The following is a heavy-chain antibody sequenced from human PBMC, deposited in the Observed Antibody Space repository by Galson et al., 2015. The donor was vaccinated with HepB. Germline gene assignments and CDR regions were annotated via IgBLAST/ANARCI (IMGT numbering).Heavy chain of an antibody. CDR2: ISAYNGNT. CDR3: AREDYYDSSGYYYDY. CDR1: GSTFTSYG. D-gene: IGHD3-22*01. Sequence: SVKVSCKASGSTFTSYGISWVRQAPGQGLEWMGWISAYNGNTNYAQKLQGRVTMTTDTSTSTAYMELRSLRSDDTAVYYCAREDYYDSSGYYYDYWGQGTLVTVSS. V-gene: IGHV1-18*01. J-gene: IGHJ4*02.